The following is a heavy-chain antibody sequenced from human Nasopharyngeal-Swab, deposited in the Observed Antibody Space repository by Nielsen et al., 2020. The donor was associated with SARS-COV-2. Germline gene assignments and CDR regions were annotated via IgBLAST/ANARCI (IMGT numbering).Heavy chain of an antibody. V-gene: IGHV5-10-1*01. D-gene: IGHD1-26*01. Sequence: GGSLRLSCKGSGYSFTSYWISWVRQMPGKGLEWMGRIDPSDSYTNYSPSFQGHVTISADKSISPAYLQWSSLKASDTAMYYCATASGSYYHYYYMDVWGKGTTVTVSS. CDR1: GYSFTSYW. J-gene: IGHJ6*03. CDR3: ATASGSYYHYYYMDV. CDR2: IDPSDSYT.